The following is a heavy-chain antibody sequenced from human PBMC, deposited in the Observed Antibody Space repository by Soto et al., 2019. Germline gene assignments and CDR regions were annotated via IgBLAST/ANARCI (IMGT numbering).Heavy chain of an antibody. Sequence: QVQLVQSGAEVKKPGASVKVSCKASGYTFTGSYMHWVRQAPGHGLEWMGWINPINGVTNYVQRFQGRVTLTRDTSISTAYMELTRVISDDTAVYYCARNQGAVTGLAWLDDWGQGTLVTVSS. CDR2: INPINGVT. J-gene: IGHJ4*02. CDR3: ARNQGAVTGLAWLDD. V-gene: IGHV1-2*02. D-gene: IGHD6-19*01. CDR1: GYTFTGSY.